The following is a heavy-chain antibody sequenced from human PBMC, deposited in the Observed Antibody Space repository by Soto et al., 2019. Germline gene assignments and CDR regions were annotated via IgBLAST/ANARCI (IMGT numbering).Heavy chain of an antibody. J-gene: IGHJ6*04. CDR2: ISSSSSYL. D-gene: IGHD3-10*01. Sequence: EVQLVESGGGLVKPGGSLRLSCAASGFTFSSYSMNWVRQAPGKGLEWVSSISSSSSYLYYADSVKGRFTISRDNAKNSLYLQMNSLRAEDTAVYYCARVVPYGSGKVMDVWGKGTTVTVSS. V-gene: IGHV3-21*01. CDR1: GFTFSSYS. CDR3: ARVVPYGSGKVMDV.